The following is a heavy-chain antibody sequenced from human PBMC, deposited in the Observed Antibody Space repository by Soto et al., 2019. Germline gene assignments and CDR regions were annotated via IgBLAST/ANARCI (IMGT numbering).Heavy chain of an antibody. CDR1: GGSISSGGYY. V-gene: IGHV4-31*03. J-gene: IGHJ6*02. CDR3: ARLWKGYYYGSGSPKVGMDV. D-gene: IGHD3-10*01. Sequence: PSETLSLTCTFSGGSISSGGYYWSWIRQHPGKGLEWIGYIYYSGSTYYNPSLKSRVTISVDTSKNQFSLKLSSVTAADTAVYYCARLWKGYYYGSGSPKVGMDVWGQGTTVTVSS. CDR2: IYYSGST.